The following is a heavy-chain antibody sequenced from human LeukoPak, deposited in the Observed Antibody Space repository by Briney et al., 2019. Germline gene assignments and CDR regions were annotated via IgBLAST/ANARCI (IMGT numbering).Heavy chain of an antibody. CDR1: GFTFSSYG. CDR3: AKDPYYANWFDP. J-gene: IGHJ5*02. Sequence: PGGSLRLSCAASGFTFSSYGMHWVRQAPGKGLEWVAVISYDGSNKYYADSVKGRFTISRDNSKNTLYLQMNSLRAEDTAVYYCAKDPYYANWFDPWGQGTLVTVSS. CDR2: ISYDGSNK. D-gene: IGHD3-3*01. V-gene: IGHV3-30*18.